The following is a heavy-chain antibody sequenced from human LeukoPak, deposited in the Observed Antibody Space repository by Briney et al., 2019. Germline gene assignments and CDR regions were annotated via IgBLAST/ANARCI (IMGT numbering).Heavy chain of an antibody. J-gene: IGHJ4*02. V-gene: IGHV1-69*13. D-gene: IGHD1-1*01. CDR2: IIPIFGTA. Sequence: SVKVPCKASGGTFSSYAISWARQAPGQGLEWMGGIIPIFGTANYAQKFQGRVTITADESTSTAYMELSSLRSEDTAVYYCATKGYNWNDEGSFDYWGQGTLVTVSS. CDR1: GGTFSSYA. CDR3: ATKGYNWNDEGSFDY.